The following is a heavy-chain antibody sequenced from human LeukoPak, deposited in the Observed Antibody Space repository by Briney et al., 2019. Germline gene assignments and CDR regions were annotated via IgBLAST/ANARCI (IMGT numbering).Heavy chain of an antibody. CDR3: ARRTSYYYDSSGLYYFDY. CDR2: IYYSGST. Sequence: SETLSLTCTVSGGSISSYYWSWIRQPPGKGLEWIGYIYYSGSTNYNPSLKSRVTISVDTSKNQFSLKLSSVTAADTAVYYCARRTSYYYDSSGLYYFDYWGQGTLVTVSS. J-gene: IGHJ4*02. CDR1: GGSISSYY. V-gene: IGHV4-59*01. D-gene: IGHD3-22*01.